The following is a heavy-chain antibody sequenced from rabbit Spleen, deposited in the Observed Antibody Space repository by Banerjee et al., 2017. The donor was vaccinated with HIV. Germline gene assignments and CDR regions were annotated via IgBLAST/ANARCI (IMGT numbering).Heavy chain of an antibody. D-gene: IGHD3-1*01. J-gene: IGHJ4*01. CDR1: GFSFSSTYY. V-gene: IGHV1S45*01. CDR3: ARWGGSYHFNV. Sequence: QQQLEESGGDLVKPEGSLTLTCTASGFSFSSTYYMCWVRQAPGKGLEWIGCINTGSSGGTYYASWVNGRFTISKTSSTAVTLQMTSLTAADTATYFCARWGGSYHFNVWGPGTLVTVS. CDR2: INTGSSGGT.